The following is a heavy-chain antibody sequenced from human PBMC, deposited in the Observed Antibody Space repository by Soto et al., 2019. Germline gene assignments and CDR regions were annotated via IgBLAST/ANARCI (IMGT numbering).Heavy chain of an antibody. J-gene: IGHJ6*02. Sequence: AASVKRSCKASGYTFTSYVIHWVRQAPGQGLEWMGCVNAAKGDTKYSQKFQGRVTLSRDTSASTAYMELSSLRSEDTAVYYCARGLGTVVRDISVYDYAMDVWGQGTTVTVSS. V-gene: IGHV1-3*01. CDR3: ARGLGTVVRDISVYDYAMDV. CDR1: GYTFTSYV. CDR2: VNAAKGDT. D-gene: IGHD3-10*01.